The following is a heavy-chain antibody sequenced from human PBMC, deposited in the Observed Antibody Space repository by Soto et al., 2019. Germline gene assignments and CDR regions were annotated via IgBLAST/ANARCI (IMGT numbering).Heavy chain of an antibody. D-gene: IGHD3-22*01. Sequence: QVQLVQSGAEVKKPGASVKVSCKASGYTFTSYAMHWVRQAPGQRLEWMGWINAGNGNTKYSQKFQGRVTITRDTSASTAYMELSRLRSEDTAVYYWAKDYYDSSGYYPPALRFDYWGQGTLVTVSS. CDR1: GYTFTSYA. CDR3: AKDYYDSSGYYPPALRFDY. J-gene: IGHJ4*02. V-gene: IGHV1-3*01. CDR2: INAGNGNT.